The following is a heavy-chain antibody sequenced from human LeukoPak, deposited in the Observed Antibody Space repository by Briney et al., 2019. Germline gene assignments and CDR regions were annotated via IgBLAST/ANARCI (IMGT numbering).Heavy chain of an antibody. V-gene: IGHV3-23*01. J-gene: IGHJ4*02. D-gene: IGHD6-19*01. Sequence: PGGSLRLSCAASGFTFSSYAMNWVRQAPGKALEWVSTFSGSGDTTYYADSVKGRFAISTDNSKNTLYLQMDSLRAEDTAVYYCAKSYSSGWFGLYFDSWGQGTLVTVSS. CDR1: GFTFSSYA. CDR2: FSGSGDTT. CDR3: AKSYSSGWFGLYFDS.